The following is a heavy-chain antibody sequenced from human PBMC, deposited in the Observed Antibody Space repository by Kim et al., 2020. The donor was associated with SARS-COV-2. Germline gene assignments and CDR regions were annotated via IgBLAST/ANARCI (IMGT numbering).Heavy chain of an antibody. Sequence: SVKGRFTISRDKSKNTLYLQMNSLRAEDTAVYYCARDTHYYDSSGGAFDIWGQGTMVTVSS. V-gene: IGHV3-30*07. D-gene: IGHD3-22*01. J-gene: IGHJ3*02. CDR3: ARDTHYYDSSGGAFDI.